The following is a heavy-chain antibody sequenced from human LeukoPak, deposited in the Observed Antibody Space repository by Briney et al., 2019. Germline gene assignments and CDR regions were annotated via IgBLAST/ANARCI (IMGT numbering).Heavy chain of an antibody. V-gene: IGHV3-74*01. J-gene: IGHJ4*02. Sequence: GGSLRLSCAASGFTFSSYWMHWVRQAPGKGLVWVSRINNDESSTSFADSVKGRFTISRDNAKNTLYLRMNSLRVEDTAVYYCARGGRAVAGFDYWGQGTLVTVSS. CDR1: GFTFSSYW. CDR2: INNDESST. D-gene: IGHD6-19*01. CDR3: ARGGRAVAGFDY.